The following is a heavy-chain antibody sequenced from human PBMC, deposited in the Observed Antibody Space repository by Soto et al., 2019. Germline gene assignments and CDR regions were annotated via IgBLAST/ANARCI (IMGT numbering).Heavy chain of an antibody. V-gene: IGHV4-61*01. Sequence: SETLSLTCTVSGGSFKSGSYSWSWIRQPPGKGLEWIGYVYHTGRTSYNPSLKSRVSISMDTSKNQFSLNLDSVTAADTAVYFCARDFAHFDSWGQGTLVTVSS. D-gene: IGHD3-3*01. CDR3: ARDFAHFDS. CDR2: VYHTGRT. CDR1: GGSFKSGSYS. J-gene: IGHJ4*02.